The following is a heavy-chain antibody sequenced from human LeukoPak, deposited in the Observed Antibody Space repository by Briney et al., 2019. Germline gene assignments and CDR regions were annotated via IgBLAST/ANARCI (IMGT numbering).Heavy chain of an antibody. CDR2: IRYDGSNK. V-gene: IGHV3-30*02. Sequence: GGSLRLSCAASGFTFRDAGMSWVRQAPGKGLEWVAFIRYDGSNKYYADSVKGRFTISRDNSKNTLYLQMNSLRAEDTAVYYCAKERGNIVVVPAAAIFDYWGQGTLVTVSS. D-gene: IGHD2-2*01. CDR1: GFTFRDAG. CDR3: AKERGNIVVVPAAAIFDY. J-gene: IGHJ4*02.